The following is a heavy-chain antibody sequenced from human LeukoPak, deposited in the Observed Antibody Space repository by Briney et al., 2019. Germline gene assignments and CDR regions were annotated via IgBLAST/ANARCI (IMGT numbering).Heavy chain of an antibody. V-gene: IGHV4-59*01. CDR1: GGSISSYY. D-gene: IGHD2-2*01. J-gene: IGHJ5*02. CDR2: INYSGST. Sequence: SETLSLTCTVSGGSISSYYWSWIRQPPGKGLEWFGYINYSGSTNYNPSLKSRVTISVDTSTNQFSLKLSSATAADTPAYYSTREGTSRADLNWFDPWGQGTLVTVS. CDR3: TREGTSRADLNWFDP.